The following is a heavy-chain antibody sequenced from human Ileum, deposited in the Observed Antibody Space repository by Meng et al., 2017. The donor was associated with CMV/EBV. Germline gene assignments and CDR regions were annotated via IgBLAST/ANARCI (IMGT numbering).Heavy chain of an antibody. V-gene: IGHV3-30*04. CDR1: GFTFSSYA. CDR3: ARDLSPAAIYYFDY. J-gene: IGHJ4*02. D-gene: IGHD2-2*01. Sequence: ASGFTFSSYAMHWVRQAPGKGLEWVAVISYDGSNKYYADSVKGRFTISRDNSKNTLYLQMNSLRAEDTAVYYCARDLSPAAIYYFDYWGQGTLVTVSS. CDR2: ISYDGSNK.